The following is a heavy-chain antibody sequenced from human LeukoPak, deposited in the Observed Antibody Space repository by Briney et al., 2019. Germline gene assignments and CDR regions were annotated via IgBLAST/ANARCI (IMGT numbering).Heavy chain of an antibody. V-gene: IGHV3-23*01. Sequence: SGGSLRLSCAASGFTFSNYAMSWVRQAPGKGLEWVSGISASGGSYYADSVKGRLTVSRDISKNTLYLQMNSPRAEDTAVYFCAREPRDCTGGTCQSAGGYYFYYWSQGTLVTVPS. J-gene: IGHJ4*02. CDR1: GFTFSNYA. CDR3: AREPRDCTGGTCQSAGGYYFYY. D-gene: IGHD2-15*01. CDR2: ISASGGS.